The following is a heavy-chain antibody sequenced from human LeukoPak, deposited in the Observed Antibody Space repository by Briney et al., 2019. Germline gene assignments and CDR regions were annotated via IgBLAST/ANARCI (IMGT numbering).Heavy chain of an antibody. J-gene: IGHJ5*02. V-gene: IGHV4-39*01. D-gene: IGHD5-18*01. Sequence: SETLSLTCTVSGDSMSSSSAYYWGWIRQAPGKGLEWIGSIYDTGSTHYSPTLQSRVSIYLEKSQNQFSLKLTSVTAAVTAVYYCARLRGYSYAADPWGRGTLVTVSS. CDR2: IYDTGST. CDR1: GDSMSSSSAYY. CDR3: ARLRGYSYAADP.